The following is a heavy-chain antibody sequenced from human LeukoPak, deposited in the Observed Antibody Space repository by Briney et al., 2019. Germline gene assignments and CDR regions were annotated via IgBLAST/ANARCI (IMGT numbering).Heavy chain of an antibody. CDR2: IYSGGIT. D-gene: IGHD6-19*01. V-gene: IGHV3-66*01. J-gene: IGHJ6*02. CDR3: ARDRVDLSSGWSSYYYGMDV. Sequence: GGSLRLSCAASGFTVSSNYMSWVRQAPGKGLEWVSVIYSGGITYYADSVKGRFTISRDNSKNTLYLQMDSLRAEDTAVYYCARDRVDLSSGWSSYYYGMDVWGQGTTVTVSS. CDR1: GFTVSSNY.